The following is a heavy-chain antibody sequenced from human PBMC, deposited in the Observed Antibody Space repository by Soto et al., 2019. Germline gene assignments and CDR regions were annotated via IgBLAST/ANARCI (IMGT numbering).Heavy chain of an antibody. CDR3: ATWVVGAILFSRRFNGVDY. D-gene: IGHD2-21*01. V-gene: IGHV3-23*01. J-gene: IGHJ4*02. Sequence: EVQLLESGGGLVQPGGSLRLSCAASGFTFSSYAMSWVRQAPGKGLEWVSGISGSGGSTYYADSVTGRFTISRDNSKNTLNLQMKPQRAEETALYYGATWVVGAILFSRRFNGVDYWGQGALVTVSS. CDR1: GFTFSSYA. CDR2: ISGSGGST.